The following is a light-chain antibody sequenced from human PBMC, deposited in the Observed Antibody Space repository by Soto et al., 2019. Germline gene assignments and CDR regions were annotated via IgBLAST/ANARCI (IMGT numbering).Light chain of an antibody. Sequence: DVQLIQSPSTLSASIGDSVTITRRVSQAIRDWVAWYQQKPGKAPKLLLYDATSSDSGVPSRFSGSGSETEFTLTISGIQPDDFATYYCQQYASYSQTFGQGTKVDIK. CDR1: QAIRDW. V-gene: IGKV1-5*01. CDR2: DAT. CDR3: QQYASYSQT. J-gene: IGKJ1*01.